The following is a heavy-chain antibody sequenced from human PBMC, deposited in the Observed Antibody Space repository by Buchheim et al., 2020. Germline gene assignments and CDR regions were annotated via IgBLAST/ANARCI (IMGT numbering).Heavy chain of an antibody. CDR1: GGSISSGGYS. D-gene: IGHD3-3*01. J-gene: IGHJ6*02. Sequence: QLQLQESGSGLVKPSQTLSLTCAVSGGSISSGGYSWSWIRQPPGKGLEWIGYIYHSGSTYYNPPLKRRVTISVDRSKNQFSLKLSSVTAADTAVYYCARVGLEWPLREDYGMDVWGQGTT. CDR3: ARVGLEWPLREDYGMDV. V-gene: IGHV4-30-2*01. CDR2: IYHSGST.